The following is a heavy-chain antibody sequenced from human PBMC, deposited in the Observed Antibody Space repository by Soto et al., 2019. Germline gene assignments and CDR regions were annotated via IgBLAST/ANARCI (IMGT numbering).Heavy chain of an antibody. D-gene: IGHD6-19*01. CDR2: IWYDGSNK. CDR1: GFTFSSYG. Sequence: GGSLRLSCSASGFTFSSYGMHWVRQAPGKGLEWVAVIWYDGSNKYYADSVKGRFTISRDNSKNTLYLQMNSLRAEDTAVYYCAKDRKSGSGWYWDYWGQGTLVTVSS. CDR3: AKDRKSGSGWYWDY. J-gene: IGHJ4*02. V-gene: IGHV3-33*06.